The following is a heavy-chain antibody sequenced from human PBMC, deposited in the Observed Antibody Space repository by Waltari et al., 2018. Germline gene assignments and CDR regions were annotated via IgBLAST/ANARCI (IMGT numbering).Heavy chain of an antibody. V-gene: IGHV3-23*04. CDR1: GFTFSSYA. J-gene: IGHJ4*02. Sequence: EVQLVESGGGLVQPGGSLRLSCAASGFTFSSYAMRWVRQAPGKGREWVSGISGSGGSTYYADSVKGRFTISRDNSENTLYLQMNNLRAEDTAVYYCGKGARGFGPYVDWGQGTLVTVSS. CDR3: GKGARGFGPYVD. D-gene: IGHD3-10*01. CDR2: ISGSGGST.